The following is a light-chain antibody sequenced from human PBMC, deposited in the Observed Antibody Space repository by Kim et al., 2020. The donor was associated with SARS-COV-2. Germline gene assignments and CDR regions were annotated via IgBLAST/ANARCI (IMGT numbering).Light chain of an antibody. CDR3: QAWAGFTAV. Sequence: VSQGHTVSITCSGDELGDKYAFWYQQKPGQSPVVVIYQNTKRPSGIPERFSGSNSGNTATLTISGTQAMDEADYYCQAWAGFTAVFGGGTQLTVL. CDR1: ELGDKY. J-gene: IGLJ3*02. V-gene: IGLV3-1*01. CDR2: QNT.